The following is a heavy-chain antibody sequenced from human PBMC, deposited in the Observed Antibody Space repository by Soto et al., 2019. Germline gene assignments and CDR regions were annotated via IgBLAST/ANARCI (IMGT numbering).Heavy chain of an antibody. CDR1: GDSISAYS. J-gene: IGHJ6*02. Sequence: TSETLSLTCTVSGDSISAYSWSWVRQPPGKGLEWIGNIHYNGNTKYNPSLKSRVTMSVDTSKNQFSLKLISVTAADTAKYFCARDVDFGEEDVWGQGTTVTVSS. D-gene: IGHD4-17*01. V-gene: IGHV4-59*01. CDR2: IHYNGNT. CDR3: ARDVDFGEEDV.